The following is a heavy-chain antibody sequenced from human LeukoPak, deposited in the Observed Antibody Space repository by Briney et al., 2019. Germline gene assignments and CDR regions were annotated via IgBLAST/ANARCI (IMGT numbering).Heavy chain of an antibody. D-gene: IGHD3-10*01. J-gene: IGHJ4*02. Sequence: PGGSLRLSCAASGLTFSNYDMNWVRQAPGKGLEWVSSVSGSGDDTYYADSVKGRFIISRDNSKTTMYLQMNSLRADDTAVYYCAKSYNNPTVAIRVRGVIPYFDSWGQGSLVTVSS. CDR2: VSGSGDDT. CDR3: AKSYNNPTVAIRVRGVIPYFDS. CDR1: GLTFSNYD. V-gene: IGHV3-23*01.